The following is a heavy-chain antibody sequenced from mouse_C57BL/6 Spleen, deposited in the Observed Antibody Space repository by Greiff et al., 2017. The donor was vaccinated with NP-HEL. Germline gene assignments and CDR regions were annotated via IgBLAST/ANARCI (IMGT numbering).Heavy chain of an antibody. J-gene: IGHJ1*03. CDR1: GYTFTSYG. V-gene: IGHV1-81*01. CDR2: IYPRSGNT. CDR3: ARKGGDYDYDGRYFDV. D-gene: IGHD2-4*01. Sequence: QVQLKQSGAELARPGASVKLSCKASGYTFTSYGISWVKQRTGQGLEWIGEIYPRSGNTYYNEKFKGKATLTADKSSSTAYMELRSLTSEESAVYFCARKGGDYDYDGRYFDVWGTGTTVTVSS.